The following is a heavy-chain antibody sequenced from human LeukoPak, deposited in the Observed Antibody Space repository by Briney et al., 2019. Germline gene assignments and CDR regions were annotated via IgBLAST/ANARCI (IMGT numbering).Heavy chain of an antibody. CDR1: GFTFSSYG. D-gene: IGHD1-26*01. V-gene: IGHV3-30*18. J-gene: IGHJ4*02. Sequence: GGSLRLSCAASGFTFSSYGMHWVRQAPGKGLEWVAVISYDGSNKYYADSVKGRFTISRDNSKNTLYLQMNSLRAEDTAVYYCAKTRGSYYARFGFDYWGQGTLVTVSS. CDR3: AKTRGSYYARFGFDY. CDR2: ISYDGSNK.